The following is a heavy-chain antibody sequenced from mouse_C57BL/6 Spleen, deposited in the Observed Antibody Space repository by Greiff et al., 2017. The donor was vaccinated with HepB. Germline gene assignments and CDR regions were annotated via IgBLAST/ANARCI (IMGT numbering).Heavy chain of an antibody. CDR2: IDPSDSET. J-gene: IGHJ2*01. D-gene: IGHD3-2*02. Sequence: QVQLKQPGAELVRPGSSVKLSCKASGYTFTSYWMHWVKQRPIQGLEWIGNIDPSDSETHYNQKFKDKATLTVDKSSSTAYMQLSSLTSEDSAVYYCARGGDSSGYYWGQGTTLTVSS. V-gene: IGHV1-52*01. CDR1: GYTFTSYW. CDR3: ARGGDSSGYY.